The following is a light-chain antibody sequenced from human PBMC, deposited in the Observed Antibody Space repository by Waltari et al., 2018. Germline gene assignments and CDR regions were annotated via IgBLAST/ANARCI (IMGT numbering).Light chain of an antibody. V-gene: IGLV8-61*01. J-gene: IGLJ3*02. CDR1: SGSLSSTSY. Sequence: QTVVTQEPSLSVSPGGTVTLTCALSSGSLSSTSYASWYQQTPGQAPRTLTSNSNTRSSGVLDRFSGAICGNKAALTITGAQADDESDYYCLLYMGSGIWVFGGGTKLTVI. CDR2: NSN. CDR3: LLYMGSGIWV.